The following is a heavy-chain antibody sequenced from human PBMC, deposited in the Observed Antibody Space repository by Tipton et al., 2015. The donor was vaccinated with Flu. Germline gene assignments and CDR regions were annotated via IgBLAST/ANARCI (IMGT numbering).Heavy chain of an antibody. CDR3: ARGELGISDFDY. CDR2: IKQDGSVK. V-gene: IGHV3-7*04. J-gene: IGHJ4*02. CDR1: GFTFSLYW. D-gene: IGHD7-27*01. Sequence: SLRLSCAASGFTFSLYWMTWVRQAPGKGLEWVANIKQDGSVKYYVDSVKGRLTISRDNAKNSLYLQMNSLRAEDTAVYYCARGELGISDFDYWGQGTLVTVSS.